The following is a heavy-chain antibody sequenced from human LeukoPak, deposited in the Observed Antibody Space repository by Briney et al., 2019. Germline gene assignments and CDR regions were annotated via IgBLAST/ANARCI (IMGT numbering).Heavy chain of an antibody. D-gene: IGHD6-19*01. CDR2: ISAYNGNT. V-gene: IGHV1-18*01. CDR1: GYTFTSYG. CDR3: ARYYSSGWYFFYYGMDV. J-gene: IGHJ6*02. Sequence: ASVKVSCKASGYTFTSYGISWVRQAPGQGLEWMGWISAYNGNTNYAQKLQGRVTMTTDTSTGTAYMELRSLRSDDTAVYYCARYYSSGWYFFYYGMDVWGQGTTVTVSS.